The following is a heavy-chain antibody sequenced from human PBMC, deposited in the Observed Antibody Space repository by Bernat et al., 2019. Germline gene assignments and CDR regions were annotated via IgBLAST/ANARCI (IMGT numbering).Heavy chain of an antibody. D-gene: IGHD6-19*01. Sequence: QLQLQESGPGLVKPSETLSLTCTVSGGSISSSSYYWGWIRQPPGKGLEWIGSIYYSGSTYYKPSLKSRVTISVDMSKNQFSLKLSSVTAADTAVYYGARHLGVAGTTGTFDYWGQGTLVTVSS. CDR1: GGSISSSSYY. V-gene: IGHV4-39*01. CDR3: ARHLGVAGTTGTFDY. J-gene: IGHJ4*02. CDR2: IYYSGST.